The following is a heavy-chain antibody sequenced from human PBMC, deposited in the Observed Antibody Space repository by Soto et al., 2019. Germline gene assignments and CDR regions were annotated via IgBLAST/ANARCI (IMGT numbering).Heavy chain of an antibody. CDR2: IYYSGST. CDR1: GGSISSGGYY. J-gene: IGHJ6*02. CDR3: ARVCGGDCHYGMDV. D-gene: IGHD2-21*02. Sequence: QVQLQESGPGLVKPSQTLSPTCTVSGGSISSGGYYWTWIRQHPGKGLEWIGYIYYSGSTYYNPSLKSRVTISVDTSKNQFSLKLSSVTAADTAVYYCARVCGGDCHYGMDVWGQGTTVTVSS. V-gene: IGHV4-31*03.